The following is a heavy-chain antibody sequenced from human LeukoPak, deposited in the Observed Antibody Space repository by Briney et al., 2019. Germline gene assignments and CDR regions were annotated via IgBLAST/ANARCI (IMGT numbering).Heavy chain of an antibody. CDR3: ARARGYSYGRSKYYFDY. Sequence: SVKLSCKASGGTFSSYAISWVRQAPGQGLEWMGGIIPIFGTANYAQKFQGRVTITADESTSTAYMELSSLRSEDTAVYYCARARGYSYGRSKYYFDYWGQGTLVTVSS. CDR1: GGTFSSYA. V-gene: IGHV1-69*13. CDR2: IIPIFGTA. J-gene: IGHJ4*02. D-gene: IGHD5-18*01.